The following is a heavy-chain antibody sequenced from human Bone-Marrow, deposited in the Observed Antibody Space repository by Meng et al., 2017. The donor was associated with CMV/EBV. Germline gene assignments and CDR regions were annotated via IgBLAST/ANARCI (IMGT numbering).Heavy chain of an antibody. V-gene: IGHV1-18*01. Sequence: QVQLVQPGAEVKKPGASVKVSCKASGYMFNTYGISWVRQAPGQGLEWMGWISVYNGNTKYAQTVQGRVTMTTDTSTSTVYMELTSLRSDDTAVYYCAWGSETYYFDYWGQGTLVTVSS. J-gene: IGHJ4*02. D-gene: IGHD3-16*01. CDR2: ISVYNGNT. CDR1: GYMFNTYG. CDR3: AWGSETYYFDY.